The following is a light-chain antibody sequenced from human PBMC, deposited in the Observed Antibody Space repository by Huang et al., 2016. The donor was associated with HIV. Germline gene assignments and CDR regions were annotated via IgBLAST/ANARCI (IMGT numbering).Light chain of an antibody. J-gene: IGKJ1*01. CDR2: AAS. Sequence: AIQLTQSPSSLSASVGDRVTITCRASQDITNDLGWYQQKPGKAPKLLIPAASTLRCGVPSRFSGSGSGTDFTLTISSLQPEDFATYFCLQDFNYPRTFGQGTRVEIK. CDR1: QDITND. V-gene: IGKV1-6*02. CDR3: LQDFNYPRT.